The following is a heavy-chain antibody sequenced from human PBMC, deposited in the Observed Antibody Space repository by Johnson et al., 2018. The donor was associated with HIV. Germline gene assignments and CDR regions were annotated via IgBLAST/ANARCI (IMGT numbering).Heavy chain of an antibody. CDR1: GFTFHEYA. D-gene: IGHD1-20*01. J-gene: IGHJ3*01. V-gene: IGHV3-30*02. CDR2: IHYDGSNK. CDR3: AKIITGTTYDALDL. Sequence: VQLVESGGGVVQPGRSLRLTCVGSGFTFHEYAMHWVRQAPGKGLEWVTFIHYDGSNKYYADSVKGRFTISRDNSENTVYVQMNSLRTEDTGMYYCAKIITGTTYDALDLWGQGTMVTVSS.